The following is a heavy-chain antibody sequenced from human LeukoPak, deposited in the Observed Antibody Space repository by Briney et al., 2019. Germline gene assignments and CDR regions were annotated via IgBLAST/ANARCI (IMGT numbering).Heavy chain of an antibody. V-gene: IGHV4-34*01. Sequence: PSETLSLTCAVYGESFSGYYWSWIRQPPGKGLEWIGEINHSGSTYYNPSLKSRVTISVDTSKNQFSLKLSSVTAADTAVYYCARGRTWRRYYDSSGYYSDYWGQGTLVTVSS. CDR1: GESFSGYY. CDR3: ARGRTWRRYYDSSGYYSDY. CDR2: INHSGST. D-gene: IGHD3-22*01. J-gene: IGHJ4*02.